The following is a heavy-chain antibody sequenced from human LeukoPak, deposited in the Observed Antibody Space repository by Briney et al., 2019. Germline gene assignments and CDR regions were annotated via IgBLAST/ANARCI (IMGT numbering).Heavy chain of an antibody. CDR3: ARHGTILRGEIDY. Sequence: GESLKISCKGSGYSFTSYWIGWVRQLAGKGLEWMGIIYPGDSDTRYSPSFQGQVTISADKSINTAYLQWSSLEASDTAMYYCARHGTILRGEIDYWGQGTLVTVSS. V-gene: IGHV5-51*01. J-gene: IGHJ4*02. CDR1: GYSFTSYW. D-gene: IGHD3-10*01. CDR2: IYPGDSDT.